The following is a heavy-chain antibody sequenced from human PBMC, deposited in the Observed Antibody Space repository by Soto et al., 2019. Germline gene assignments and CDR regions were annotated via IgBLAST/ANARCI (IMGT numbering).Heavy chain of an antibody. CDR1: GIIFSNYE. V-gene: IGHV3-48*03. D-gene: IGHD6-19*01. J-gene: IGHJ3*02. Sequence: GGSLRLSCVASGIIFSNYEMNWVRQAPGEGLEWLSYINSDGSTTHYADSVKGRFTVTRDNAKYSLYLQMTSLRAEDTAVYYCATGDASSGWYSSAFDIWGQGTMVTVSS. CDR3: ATGDASSGWYSSAFDI. CDR2: INSDGSTT.